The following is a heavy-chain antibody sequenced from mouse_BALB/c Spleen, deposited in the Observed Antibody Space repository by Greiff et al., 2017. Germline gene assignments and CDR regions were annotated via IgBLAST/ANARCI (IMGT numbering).Heavy chain of an antibody. CDR1: GFAFSSYD. CDR2: ISSGGGST. D-gene: IGHD1-2*01. CDR3: ARHYYAYGYAMDY. Sequence: EVMLVESGGGLVKPGGSLKLSCAASGFAFSSYDMSWVRQTPEKRLEWVAYISSGGGSTYYPDTVKGRFTISRDNAKNTLYLQMSSLKSEDTAMYYCARHYYAYGYAMDYWGQGTSVTVSS. V-gene: IGHV5-12-1*01. J-gene: IGHJ4*01.